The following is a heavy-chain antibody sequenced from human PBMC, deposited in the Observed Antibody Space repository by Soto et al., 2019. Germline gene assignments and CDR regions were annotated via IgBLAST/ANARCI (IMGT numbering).Heavy chain of an antibody. CDR1: GFTFSSYG. Sequence: PGGSLRLSCAASGFTFSSYGMHWVRQAPGKGLEWVAVISYDGSNKYYADSVKGRFTISRDNSKNTLYLQMNSLRAEDTAVYYCAKANHVLRYFDWSTDYYYYGMDVWGQETTVTVTS. J-gene: IGHJ6*02. V-gene: IGHV3-30*18. CDR2: ISYDGSNK. D-gene: IGHD3-9*01. CDR3: AKANHVLRYFDWSTDYYYYGMDV.